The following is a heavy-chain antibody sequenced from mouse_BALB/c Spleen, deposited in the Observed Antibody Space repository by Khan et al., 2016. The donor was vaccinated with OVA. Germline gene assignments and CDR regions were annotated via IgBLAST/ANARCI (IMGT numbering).Heavy chain of an antibody. CDR2: IWSDGST. D-gene: IGHD2-10*01. CDR3: ARQPYYHYYIMDY. Sequence: QVQLKESGPGLVAPSQSLSITCTISGFPLTNYGVHWVRQPPGKGLEWLVVIWSDGSTTYDSALKSKLPISKDNSKSQVFLEMDRLQTDDTAMYYCARQPYYHYYIMDYWGQGTSVTVSS. J-gene: IGHJ4*01. CDR1: GFPLTNYG. V-gene: IGHV2-6-1*01.